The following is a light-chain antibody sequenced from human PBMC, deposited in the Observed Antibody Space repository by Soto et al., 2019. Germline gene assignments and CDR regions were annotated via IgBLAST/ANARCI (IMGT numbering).Light chain of an antibody. CDR2: GAS. Sequence: IVLTQSPATLSVSPWERATLSGRASQSVSSNLAWYQQKPGQAPRLLISGASTRATGVPARFSGSGSGTEFTLTITSLQSEDFAVYCCQQYNNWPLTFGPGTRLEIK. V-gene: IGKV3D-15*01. CDR1: QSVSSN. CDR3: QQYNNWPLT. J-gene: IGKJ5*01.